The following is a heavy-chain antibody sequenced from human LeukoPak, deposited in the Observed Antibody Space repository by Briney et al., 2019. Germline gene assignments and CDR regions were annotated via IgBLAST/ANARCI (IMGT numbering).Heavy chain of an antibody. Sequence: PSATLSLTCTVSGGSISSGGYYWSWIRQHPGKGLEWIGYIYYSGSTYYNPSLKSRVTISVDTSKNQFSLKLSSVTAADTAVYYCARAATMVRGVTAPLYYYYGMDVWGQGTTVTVSS. CDR3: ARAATMVRGVTAPLYYYYGMDV. D-gene: IGHD3-10*01. V-gene: IGHV4-31*03. CDR2: IYYSGST. CDR1: GGSISSGGYY. J-gene: IGHJ6*02.